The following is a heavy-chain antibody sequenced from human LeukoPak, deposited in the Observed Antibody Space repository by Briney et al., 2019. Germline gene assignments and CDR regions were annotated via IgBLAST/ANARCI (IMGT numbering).Heavy chain of an antibody. Sequence: SETLSLTCAVYGGSFSGYYWSWIRQPPGKGLEWIGYIYYSGSTNYNPSLKSRVTISIDTSKKQFSLRLSSVTAADTAVYYCARVGSWSSYYFDYWGQGTLLTVSS. V-gene: IGHV4-59*01. CDR1: GGSFSGYY. CDR2: IYYSGST. J-gene: IGHJ4*02. CDR3: ARVGSWSSYYFDY. D-gene: IGHD6-13*01.